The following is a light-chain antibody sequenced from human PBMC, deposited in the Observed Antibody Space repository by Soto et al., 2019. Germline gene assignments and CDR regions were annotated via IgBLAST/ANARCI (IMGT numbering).Light chain of an antibody. CDR3: QSYDSSLSGSVV. J-gene: IGLJ2*01. CDR1: GSNIGAGYD. CDR2: GNS. Sequence: QSVLTQPPSVSGAQGQRVTISCTGSGSNIGAGYDVHWYQQLPGTAPKLLIYGNSNRPSGVPDRFSGSKSGTSASLAITGLQAEDEADYYCQSYDSSLSGSVVFGGGTKLTVL. V-gene: IGLV1-40*01.